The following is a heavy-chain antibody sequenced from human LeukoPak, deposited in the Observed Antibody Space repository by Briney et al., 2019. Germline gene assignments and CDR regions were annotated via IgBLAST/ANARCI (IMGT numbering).Heavy chain of an antibody. Sequence: LSLTCTVSGGSLSSCGYYWSWLRQHPGTGLEYVSAISGSGGSTYYADSVEGRFTISKDNSRNTVYLQMKRLRVEDTAIYYCAKTHGDYAPRRAYDVWGPGTMVAVSS. J-gene: IGHJ3*01. CDR1: GGSLSSCGYY. CDR3: AKTHGDYAPRRAYDV. D-gene: IGHD4-17*01. V-gene: IGHV3-23*01. CDR2: ISGSGGST.